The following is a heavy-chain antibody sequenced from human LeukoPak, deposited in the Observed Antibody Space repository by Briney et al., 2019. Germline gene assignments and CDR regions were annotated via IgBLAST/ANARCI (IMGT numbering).Heavy chain of an antibody. J-gene: IGHJ4*02. CDR1: GFTFSSYG. CDR2: ISYDGNNK. D-gene: IGHD6-6*01. V-gene: IGHV3-30*18. CDR3: AKIPGSSSTFDY. Sequence: PGGSLRLSCAASGFTFSSYGMHWVRQAPGKGLEWVAVISYDGNNKYYADSVKGRFTISRDNSKNTLYLQMNSLRAEDTAVYYCAKIPGSSSTFDYWGQGTLVTVSS.